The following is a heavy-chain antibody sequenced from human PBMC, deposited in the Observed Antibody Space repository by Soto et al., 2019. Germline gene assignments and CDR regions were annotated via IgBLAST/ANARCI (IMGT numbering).Heavy chain of an antibody. V-gene: IGHV4-4*02. J-gene: IGHJ5*02. CDR2: IYHSGTT. D-gene: IGHD2-8*01. CDR1: GGSISSINW. Sequence: QVQLQESGPGLVKPSGTLSLTCGVSGGSISSINWWSWVRQSPRKGLEWIGEIYHSGTTNYNPSLESRVTLSVDKSKNQIYLKLTSMTAADTAVYFCARSQGVSARHHFDAWGQGTLVTVSS. CDR3: ARSQGVSARHHFDA.